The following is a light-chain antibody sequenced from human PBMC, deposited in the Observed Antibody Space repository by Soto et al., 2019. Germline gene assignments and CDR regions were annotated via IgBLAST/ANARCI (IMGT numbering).Light chain of an antibody. Sequence: DIQMTQSPSSLSASVGDTVTITCRTSQNIVNYLNWYQRKPGKAPELLIYGASSLQRGVPSRFSGSGSGTEFTLTITTLQPEDFATFYCQQTYSVPLTFGGGTKVEIK. V-gene: IGKV1-39*01. J-gene: IGKJ4*01. CDR3: QQTYSVPLT. CDR2: GAS. CDR1: QNIVNY.